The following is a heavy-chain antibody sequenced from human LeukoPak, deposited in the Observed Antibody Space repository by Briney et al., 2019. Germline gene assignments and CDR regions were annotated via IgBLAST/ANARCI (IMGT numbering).Heavy chain of an antibody. CDR2: IKQDGSEK. J-gene: IGHJ4*02. CDR3: ARGRDLRY. V-gene: IGHV3-7*01. CDR1: GFTFSSYW. Sequence: PGGFLRLSCAASGFTFSSYWMSWVRRAPGKGLEWVANIKQDGSEKYYVHSVKGRFTISRDNANNSLYLQMNSLRAEDTAVYYCARGRDLRYWGQGTLVTVSS.